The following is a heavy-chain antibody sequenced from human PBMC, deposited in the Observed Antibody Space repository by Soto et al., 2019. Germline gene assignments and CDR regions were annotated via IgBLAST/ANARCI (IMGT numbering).Heavy chain of an antibody. CDR1: GFTFSSYS. V-gene: IGHV3-21*01. CDR3: ARRDRYCSGGSCYLDY. CDR2: ISSSSSYI. Sequence: EVQLVESGGGLVKPGGSLRLSCAASGFTFSSYSMNWVRQAPGKGLEWVSSISSSSSYIYYADSVKGRFTISRDNAKNSLYLQMNSLRAEDTAVYYCARRDRYCSGGSCYLDYWGQGTLVTVSS. J-gene: IGHJ4*02. D-gene: IGHD2-15*01.